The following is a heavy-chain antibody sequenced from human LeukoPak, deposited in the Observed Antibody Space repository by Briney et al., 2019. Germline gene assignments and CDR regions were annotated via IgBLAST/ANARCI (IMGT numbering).Heavy chain of an antibody. CDR2: INSDGRRT. CDR3: TKAQIGSYYGSYFDY. Sequence: GGSLRLSCAASGFTLSNYWMYWVRQAPGKGLVWVSRINSDGRRTTYADPVKGRFTISRDNAKNTLYLQMNSLRAEDTAVYYCTKAQIGSYYGSYFDYWGQGTLVTVS. D-gene: IGHD1-26*01. CDR1: GFTLSNYW. V-gene: IGHV3-74*01. J-gene: IGHJ4*02.